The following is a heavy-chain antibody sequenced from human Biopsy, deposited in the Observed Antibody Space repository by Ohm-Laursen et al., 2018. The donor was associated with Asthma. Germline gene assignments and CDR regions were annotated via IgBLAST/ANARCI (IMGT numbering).Heavy chain of an antibody. D-gene: IGHD2-2*01. CDR1: GFTFTDYW. J-gene: IGHJ6*02. CDR3: ARGDAGCSSTSCTIYYYYGMDV. Sequence: SLRLSCAASGFTFTDYWMHWVRQAPGKGLEWVSSISSSGRNLYYADSVKGRFTISRDNAKNSLHLQMNSLRAEDTAVYYCARGDAGCSSTSCTIYYYYGMDVWGQGTTVTVSS. CDR2: ISSSGRNL. V-gene: IGHV3-21*01.